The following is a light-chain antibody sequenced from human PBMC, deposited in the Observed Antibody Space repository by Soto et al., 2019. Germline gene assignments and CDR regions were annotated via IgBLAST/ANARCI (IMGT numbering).Light chain of an antibody. J-gene: IGLJ2*01. CDR3: ATWDDSLNAVV. CDR2: IYN. CDR1: NSNIGVYP. V-gene: IGLV1-44*01. Sequence: QSVLTQPPSASGTPGQRVTISCSGSNSNIGVYPVHWYQRLPGTAPKLLIYIYNQRPSGVPDRFSGSKSGTSGSLAISGLQSEDEADYYCATWDDSLNAVVFGGGTKLTVL.